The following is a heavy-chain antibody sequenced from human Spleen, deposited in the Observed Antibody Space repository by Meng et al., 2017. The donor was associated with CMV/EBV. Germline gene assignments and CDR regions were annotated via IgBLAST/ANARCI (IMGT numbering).Heavy chain of an antibody. CDR1: GFTFSSYS. D-gene: IGHD1-14*01. J-gene: IGHJ6*02. Sequence: GESLKISCAASGFTFSSYSMNWVRQAPGKGLEWVSSISSSPTYIFYADSVKGRFTLSRDNAKNSLYLQMNSLRAEDTAVYYCARAPGRIGAEHGMDVWGQGTTVTVSS. CDR2: ISSSPTYI. V-gene: IGHV3-21*01. CDR3: ARAPGRIGAEHGMDV.